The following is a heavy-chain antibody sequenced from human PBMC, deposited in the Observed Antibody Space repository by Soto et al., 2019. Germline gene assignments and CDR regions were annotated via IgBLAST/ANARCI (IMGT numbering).Heavy chain of an antibody. Sequence: PGESLKISCKGSGYSFTSYWISWVRQMPGKGLEWMGRIDPSDSYTNYSPSFQGHVTISADKSISTAYLQWSSLKASDTAMYYCARLGGYSYGYERNWFDPWGQGTLVTVSS. CDR1: GYSFTSYW. D-gene: IGHD5-18*01. J-gene: IGHJ5*02. CDR3: ARLGGYSYGYERNWFDP. V-gene: IGHV5-10-1*01. CDR2: IDPSDSYT.